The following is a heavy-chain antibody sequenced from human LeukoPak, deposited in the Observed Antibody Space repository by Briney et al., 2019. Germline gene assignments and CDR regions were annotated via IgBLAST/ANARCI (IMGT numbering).Heavy chain of an antibody. CDR3: AREEIAAAAFDY. V-gene: IGHV3-30*03. J-gene: IGHJ4*02. CDR1: GFTFSSYG. D-gene: IGHD6-13*01. CDR2: ISYDGSNK. Sequence: GGSLRLSCAASGFTFSSYGMHWVRQAPGEGLEWVAVISYDGSNKYYADSVKGRFTISRDNSKNTLYLQMNSLRAEDTAVYYCAREEIAAAAFDYWGQGTLVTVSS.